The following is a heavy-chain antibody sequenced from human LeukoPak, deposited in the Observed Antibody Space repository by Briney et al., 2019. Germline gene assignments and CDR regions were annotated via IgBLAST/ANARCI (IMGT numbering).Heavy chain of an antibody. J-gene: IGHJ4*02. CDR3: ARDSYRAEIPSGSHDY. D-gene: IGHD1-26*01. Sequence: GASVKVSCKASGGTFSSYAISWVRQAPGQGLEWMRRIIPIFGTANYAQKFQGRVTITTDESTSTAYMELRSLRSDDTAVYYCARDSYRAEIPSGSHDYWGQGTLVTVSS. V-gene: IGHV1-69*05. CDR1: GGTFSSYA. CDR2: IIPIFGTA.